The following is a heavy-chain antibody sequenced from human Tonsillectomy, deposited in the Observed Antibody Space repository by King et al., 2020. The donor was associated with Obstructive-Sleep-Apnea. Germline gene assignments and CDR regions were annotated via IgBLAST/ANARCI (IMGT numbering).Heavy chain of an antibody. D-gene: IGHD3-22*01. CDR3: ARGYSYDSRGYQGIDY. CDR2: IDYSGST. V-gene: IGHV4-31*03. CDR1: GGSISSGSYF. Sequence: VQLQESGPGLVKPSQTLSLTCTVSGGSISSGSYFWRWIRQHPGKGLEWIGYIDYSGSTSYNPSLKSRLTISGDASKNQFSLKLSSVTAADTALYYCARGYSYDSRGYQGIDYWGQGTLVTVSS. J-gene: IGHJ4*02.